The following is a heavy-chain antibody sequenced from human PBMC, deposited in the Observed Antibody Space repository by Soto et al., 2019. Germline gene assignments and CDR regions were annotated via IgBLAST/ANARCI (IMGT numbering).Heavy chain of an antibody. J-gene: IGHJ6*03. D-gene: IGHD6-13*01. CDR3: ARGNYSSSWYTYYYYYMDV. CDR2: IYYSGST. CDR1: GGSISSYY. V-gene: IGHV4-59*01. Sequence: SETLSLTCTVSGGSISSYYWSWIRQPPGKGLEWIGYIYYSGSTNYNPSLKSRVTISVDTSKNQFSLKLSSVTAADTAVYYCARGNYSSSWYTYYYYYMDVWGKGTTVTVSS.